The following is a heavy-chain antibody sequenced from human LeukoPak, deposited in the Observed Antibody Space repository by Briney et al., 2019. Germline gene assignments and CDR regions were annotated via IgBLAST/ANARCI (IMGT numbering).Heavy chain of an antibody. Sequence: GGSLRLSCAASGFTFSSYAMHWVCQAPGKGLEYVSAISSNGGSTYYANSVKGRFTISRDNSKNTLYLQMGSLRAEDMAVYYCAKSYSLDVWGKGTTVTVSS. V-gene: IGHV3-64*01. J-gene: IGHJ6*04. D-gene: IGHD6-13*01. CDR2: ISSNGGST. CDR1: GFTFSSYA. CDR3: AKSYSLDV.